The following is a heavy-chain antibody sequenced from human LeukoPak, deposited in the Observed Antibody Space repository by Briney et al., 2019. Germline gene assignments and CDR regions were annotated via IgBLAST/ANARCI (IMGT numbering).Heavy chain of an antibody. V-gene: IGHV1-46*01. CDR1: GYTFTGYY. D-gene: IGHD6-6*01. CDR3: ARVPIAARSTFDY. CDR2: INPSGGST. Sequence: ASVKVSCKASGYTFTGYYMHWVRQAPGQGLEWMGIINPSGGSTSYAQKFQGRVTMTRDMSTSTVYMELSSLRSEDTAVYYCARVPIAARSTFDYWGQGTLVTVSS. J-gene: IGHJ4*02.